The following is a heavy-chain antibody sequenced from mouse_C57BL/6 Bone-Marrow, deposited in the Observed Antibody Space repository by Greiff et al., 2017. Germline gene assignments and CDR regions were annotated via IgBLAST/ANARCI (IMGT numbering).Heavy chain of an antibody. CDR3: AKGRAVVAYYYALDY. CDR2: INPRTGGT. V-gene: IGHV1-42*01. Sequence: VQLQQSGPELVKPGASVKISCKASGYSFTGYYMNWVKQSPEKSLEWIGEINPRTGGTTYNQKFKAKATLTVDKSSSTAYMQLKSLTSEVTSVYYSAKGRAVVAYYYALDYWGQGTTVTVSS. D-gene: IGHD1-1*01. J-gene: IGHJ4*01. CDR1: GYSFTGYY.